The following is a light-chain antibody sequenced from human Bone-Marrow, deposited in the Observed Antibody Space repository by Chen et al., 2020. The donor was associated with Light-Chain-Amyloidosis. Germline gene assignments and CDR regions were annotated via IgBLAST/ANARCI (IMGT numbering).Light chain of an antibody. Sequence: SYVLTPPSSVSVAPGQTATIACGGNNICSTSVHWYQQPPGQAPRLVVYDDSDLPSGIPERLSGANSGNTATLTIRRVEAGDEADYYCQVWDRSSDRPVFGGGTKLTVL. V-gene: IGLV3-21*02. CDR3: QVWDRSSDRPV. CDR1: NICSTS. CDR2: DDS. J-gene: IGLJ3*02.